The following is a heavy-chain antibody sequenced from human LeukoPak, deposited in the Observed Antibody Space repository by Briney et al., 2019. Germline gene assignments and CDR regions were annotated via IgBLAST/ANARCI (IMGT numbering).Heavy chain of an antibody. J-gene: IGHJ4*02. CDR1: GFTFSSYS. CDR3: ARELISSGWYQGQGY. V-gene: IGHV3-21*01. Sequence: GGSLRLSCAASGFTFSSYSMNWVRQAPGKGLEWVSSISSGSSYIYYADSVKGRFTISRDNAKSSLYLQMNSLRAEDTAVYYCARELISSGWYQGQGYWGQGTLVTVSS. CDR2: ISSGSSYI. D-gene: IGHD6-19*01.